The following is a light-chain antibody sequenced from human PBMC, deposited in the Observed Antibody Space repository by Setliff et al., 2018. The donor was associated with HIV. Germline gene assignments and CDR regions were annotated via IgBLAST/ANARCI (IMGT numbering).Light chain of an antibody. V-gene: IGLV2-14*01. CDR2: EVR. CDR3: SSYAITNTLP. CDR1: SSDVGGYSY. Sequence: QSALTQPASVSGSPGQSITISCTGTSSDVGGYSYVSWYQQHPGKAPKLIIYEVRNRPSGVSNRFSGSKFGNTASLTISGLQAEDVADYYCSSYAITNTLPFGTGTKVTVL. J-gene: IGLJ1*01.